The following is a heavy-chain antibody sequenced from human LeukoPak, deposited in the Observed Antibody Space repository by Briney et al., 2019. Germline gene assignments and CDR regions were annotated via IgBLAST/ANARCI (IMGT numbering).Heavy chain of an antibody. Sequence: SETPSLTCTVSGGSISSYYWSWIRQPPGKGLEWIGYIYYSGSTNYNPSLKSRVTISVDTSKNQFSLKLSSVTAADTAVYYCARDPYNWNDAEYYYYGMDVWGQGTTVTVSS. J-gene: IGHJ6*02. CDR1: GGSISSYY. CDR2: IYYSGST. CDR3: ARDPYNWNDAEYYYYGMDV. D-gene: IGHD1-20*01. V-gene: IGHV4-59*01.